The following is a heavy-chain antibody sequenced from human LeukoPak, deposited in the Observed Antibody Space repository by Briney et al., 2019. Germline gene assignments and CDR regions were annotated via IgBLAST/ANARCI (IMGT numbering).Heavy chain of an antibody. J-gene: IGHJ4*02. V-gene: IGHV4-4*07. Sequence: SETLSLTCTVSGGSISSYYWSWIRQPAGKGLEWIGRIYTSGSTNYNPSLKSRVTISVDTSKNQFSLELSSVTAADTAVYYCASGVLANDFDYWGQGTLVTVSS. CDR1: GGSISSYY. CDR3: ASGVLANDFDY. D-gene: IGHD3-3*02. CDR2: IYTSGST.